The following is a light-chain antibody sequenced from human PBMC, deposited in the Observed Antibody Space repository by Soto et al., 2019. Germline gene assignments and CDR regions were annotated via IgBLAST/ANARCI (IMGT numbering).Light chain of an antibody. J-gene: IGKJ4*01. V-gene: IGKV1-12*01. Sequence: TQSPATLSLSPGERATLSCRASQSVSNFLAWYQQKPGKAPKLLIYAASSLQSGVPSRFSGSGSGTDFTLTISSLQPEDFATYYCQQANSFPLTFGGGTKVEIK. CDR1: QSVSNF. CDR2: AAS. CDR3: QQANSFPLT.